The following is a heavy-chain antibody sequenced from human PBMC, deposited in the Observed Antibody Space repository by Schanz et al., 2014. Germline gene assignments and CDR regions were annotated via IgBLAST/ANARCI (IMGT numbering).Heavy chain of an antibody. Sequence: QVQLVQSGAEVKKPGASVKVSFKASGYTFTSYDINWVRQATGQGLEWMGWMNSKTGNTGYAQKFQGRVTMTRHTSISTAYMELSSLRSEDTAVYYCAKVDRTRYYAMDVWGQGTTVTVSS. CDR1: GYTFTSYD. D-gene: IGHD3-9*01. J-gene: IGHJ6*02. V-gene: IGHV1-8*01. CDR2: MNSKTGNT. CDR3: AKVDRTRYYAMDV.